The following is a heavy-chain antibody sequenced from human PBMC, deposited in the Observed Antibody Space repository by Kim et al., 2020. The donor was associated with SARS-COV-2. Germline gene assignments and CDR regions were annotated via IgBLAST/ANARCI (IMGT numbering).Heavy chain of an antibody. D-gene: IGHD3-3*01. V-gene: IGHV3-30*18. CDR3: AKDGDWSLGYDYDY. CDR1: GFTFSSYS. CDR2: ILYDGRNK. J-gene: IGHJ4*02. Sequence: GGSLRLSCAASGFTFSSYSMHWVRQAPGKGLEWVAVILYDGRNKYYGDSVKGRFTISRDNSKNTLYLQMNSLRAADTAVYYCAKDGDWSLGYDYDYWGQGTLVTVSS.